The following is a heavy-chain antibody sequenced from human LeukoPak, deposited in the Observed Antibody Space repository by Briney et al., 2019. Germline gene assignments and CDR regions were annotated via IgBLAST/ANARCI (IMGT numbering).Heavy chain of an antibody. V-gene: IGHV4-34*01. CDR1: GRSGSFNDYY. J-gene: IGHJ3*02. D-gene: IGHD4-17*01. CDR3: ASLMTTVTYDVFDI. CDR2: INHSGGT. Sequence: PSETLSLTCAVYGRSGSFNDYYWNWIRQSPGRGLEWIGEINHSGGTHYHPSLKSRVTISVDTSKNLFSPRLRSVTAADTAVYYCASLMTTVTYDVFDIWGQGTIVTVSS.